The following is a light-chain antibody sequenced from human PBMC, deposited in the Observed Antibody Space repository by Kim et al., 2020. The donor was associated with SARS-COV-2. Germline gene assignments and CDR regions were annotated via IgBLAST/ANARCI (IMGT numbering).Light chain of an antibody. V-gene: IGLV1-40*01. CDR1: SSNLRAAYD. CDR3: QSYDSTLSVI. CDR2: GNN. J-gene: IGLJ2*01. Sequence: GRRATIPGTGRSSNLRAAYDVHWYQQLPGTAPKLLISGNNNRPSGVPDRFAGSKSGTSASLAITGLQAEDEADYFCQSYDSTLSVIFGGGTKVTVL.